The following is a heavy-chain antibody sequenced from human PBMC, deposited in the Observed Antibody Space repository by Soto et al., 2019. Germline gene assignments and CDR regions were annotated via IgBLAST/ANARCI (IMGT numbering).Heavy chain of an antibody. J-gene: IGHJ5*02. CDR2: IIPIFGTT. Sequence: QVQLVQSGAEVNKPGSSVKVSCKASGGNFSSHAINWVRQAPGQGLEWMGGIIPIFGTTHYAQKFQGRVTITADECTSTAYMERSGLRSEDTAVYYCATDDLAIATGGRFRGCDHWGPGTLVTVSS. CDR3: ATDDLAIATGGRFRGCDH. CDR1: GGNFSSHA. V-gene: IGHV1-69*01. D-gene: IGHD6-13*01.